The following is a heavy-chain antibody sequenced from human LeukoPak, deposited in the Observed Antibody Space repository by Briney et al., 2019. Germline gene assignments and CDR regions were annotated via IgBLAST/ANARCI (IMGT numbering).Heavy chain of an antibody. D-gene: IGHD6-13*01. Sequence: GGSLGLSCAASGFTFSSYWMSWVRQAPGKGLEWVANIKQDGSEKYYVDSVKGRFTISRDNSKNTPYLQMNSLRAEDTAVYYCARGASSRWFDYWGQGTLVTVSS. CDR3: ARGASSRWFDY. CDR1: GFTFSSYW. J-gene: IGHJ4*02. CDR2: IKQDGSEK. V-gene: IGHV3-7*03.